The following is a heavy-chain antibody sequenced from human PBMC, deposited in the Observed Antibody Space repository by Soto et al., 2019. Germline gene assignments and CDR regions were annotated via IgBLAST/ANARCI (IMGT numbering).Heavy chain of an antibody. D-gene: IGHD3-10*01. Sequence: RVSLRLSCLCSGLTFRTYTMNWVRQAPGKGLEWVSGIRGFSPYTFYAESVKGRFTISRDNAKNSLDLQMDSLRAEDTAVYYCASDRGYDAHDYYYNAMDVWGQGTMVTVSS. V-gene: IGHV3-21*01. CDR1: GLTFRTYT. CDR2: IRGFSPYT. J-gene: IGHJ6*02. CDR3: ASDRGYDAHDYYYNAMDV.